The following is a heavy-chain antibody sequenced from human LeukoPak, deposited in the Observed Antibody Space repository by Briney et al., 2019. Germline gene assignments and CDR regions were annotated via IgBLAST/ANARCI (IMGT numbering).Heavy chain of an antibody. V-gene: IGHV3-23*01. CDR2: ISGSGGST. D-gene: IGHD5-18*01. CDR1: GFALRRCQ. CDR3: DSFESAHD. Sequence: PGGSLRLSCSASGFALRRCQLTWVSQAPGKGLEWVSAISGSGGSTYYANSVRGRFTISRDNTKNSLYLQMKSLSSEATDVYYCDSFESAHDWGQRTRVTVLS. J-gene: IGHJ4*02.